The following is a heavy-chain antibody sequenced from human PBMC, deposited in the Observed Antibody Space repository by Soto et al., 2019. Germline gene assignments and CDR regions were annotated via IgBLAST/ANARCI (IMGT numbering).Heavy chain of an antibody. CDR3: AGPITMVRGVRYFDY. Sequence: QLQLQESGPGLVKPSETLSLTCTVSGGSISSSSYYWGWLRQPPGKGLEWIGNIYNSGRTYYNPSLKGRVTISVDTSKNRFSRKLSSVPAADTATYYWAGPITMVRGVRYFDYWGQGTLVTVSS. V-gene: IGHV4-39*01. J-gene: IGHJ4*02. CDR1: GGSISSSSYY. D-gene: IGHD3-10*01. CDR2: IYNSGRT.